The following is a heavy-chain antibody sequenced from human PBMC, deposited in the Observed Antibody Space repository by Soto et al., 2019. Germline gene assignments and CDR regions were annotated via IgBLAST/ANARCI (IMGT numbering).Heavy chain of an antibody. Sequence: ASVKVSCKASGYSFTGHYVHWVRQAPGQGLEWMGWINPGNGDTKYAQKFQGRVTMTRDTSISTHYMELSALKSDDTAVYYCARDMNAYYSPRSNHDFFDYWGQETLVTVSS. J-gene: IGHJ4*02. D-gene: IGHD4-4*01. CDR1: GYSFTGHY. V-gene: IGHV1-2*02. CDR3: ARDMNAYYSPRSNHDFFDY. CDR2: INPGNGDT.